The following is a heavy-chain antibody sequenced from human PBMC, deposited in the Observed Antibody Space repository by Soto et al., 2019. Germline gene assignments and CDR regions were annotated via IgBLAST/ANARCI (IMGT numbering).Heavy chain of an antibody. V-gene: IGHV3-23*01. J-gene: IGHJ4*02. CDR1: GFTFSSYA. CDR3: ARDPNSYGSGSYYSLAY. Sequence: EVQLLESGGGLVQPGGSLRLSCAASGFTFSSYAMSWVRQAPGKGLEWVSAISGSGGSTYYADSVKGRFTISRDNSKNTLYLQMNSLRAEDTAVYYCARDPNSYGSGSYYSLAYWGQGTLVTVSS. CDR2: ISGSGGST. D-gene: IGHD3-10*01.